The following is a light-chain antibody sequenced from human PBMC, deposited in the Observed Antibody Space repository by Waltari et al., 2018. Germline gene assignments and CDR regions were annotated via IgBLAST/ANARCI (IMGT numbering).Light chain of an antibody. V-gene: IGKV4-1*01. CDR3: QQYYSTPWT. CDR1: QSVLYSANNKNY. J-gene: IGKJ1*01. Sequence: DIGMTQSPDSLAGSLGERATINCKSSQSVLYSANNKNYLAWYQQKPGQPPELLIYWASTREPGVPDRFSGSGSGTDFTLTISSLQAEDGAVYYCQQYYSTPWTFGQGTKVEIK. CDR2: WAS.